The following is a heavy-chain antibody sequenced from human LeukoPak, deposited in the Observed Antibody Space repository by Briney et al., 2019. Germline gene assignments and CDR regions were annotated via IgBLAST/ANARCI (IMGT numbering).Heavy chain of an antibody. CDR1: GYTFTNYY. J-gene: IGHJ4*02. V-gene: IGHV1-46*01. CDR3: AREIGPIQLHLWGSVFDY. D-gene: IGHD5-24*01. CDR2: INPGGRST. Sequence: GASVKVSCKASGYTFTNYYIHWVRQAPGQGLEWMGIINPGGRSTSYAQKFQGRVTMTRDTSTSTVYMELSSLRSEDTAVYYCAREIGPIQLHLWGSVFDYWGQGTLVTVSS.